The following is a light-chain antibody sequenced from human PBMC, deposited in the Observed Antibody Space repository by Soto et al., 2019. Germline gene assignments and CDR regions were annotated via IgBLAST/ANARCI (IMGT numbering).Light chain of an antibody. CDR1: KSDIGVYNY. Sequence: QSALTQPASVSGSPGQSITISCTGTKSDIGVYNYVSWYQQHPCKAPKLVICEVTNRPSGVSSRFSGSKSGNTASLTISGLRAEDEADYYCTSFTTTNIWVFGGGTKLTVL. CDR3: TSFTTTNIWV. V-gene: IGLV2-14*01. CDR2: EVT. J-gene: IGLJ3*02.